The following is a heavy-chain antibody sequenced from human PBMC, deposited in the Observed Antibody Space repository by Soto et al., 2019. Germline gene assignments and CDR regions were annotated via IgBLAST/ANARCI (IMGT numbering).Heavy chain of an antibody. J-gene: IGHJ4*02. Sequence: GGSLRLSCVASGFTFSCYWMHWVRQVPGKGLVWVSRISSDGITTTYADSVKGRFTISRDNAKNTLYLQMNSLRAEDTAMYYCTRVVVGSYGYFDYWGQGALVTVSS. CDR1: GFTFSCYW. CDR3: TRVVVGSYGYFDY. CDR2: ISSDGITT. V-gene: IGHV3-74*01. D-gene: IGHD2-15*01.